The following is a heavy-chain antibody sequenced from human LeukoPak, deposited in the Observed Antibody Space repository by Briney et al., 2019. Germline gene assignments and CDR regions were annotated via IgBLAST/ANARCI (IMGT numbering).Heavy chain of an antibody. CDR3: ARQTGSGLFILP. Sequence: SETLSLTCAVSGYSISSSNWWGWIRQPPGKGLEWIGYIYYSGTTNYNPSLKSQVSISIDTSKNQFSLRLTSVTAADTAVYYCARQTGSGLFILPGGQGTLVTVSS. V-gene: IGHV4-28*01. J-gene: IGHJ4*02. CDR2: IYYSGTT. CDR1: GYSISSSNW. D-gene: IGHD3/OR15-3a*01.